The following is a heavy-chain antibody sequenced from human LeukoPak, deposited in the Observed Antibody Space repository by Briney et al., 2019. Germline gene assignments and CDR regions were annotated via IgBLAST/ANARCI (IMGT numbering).Heavy chain of an antibody. V-gene: IGHV4-4*02. CDR2: IYHSGST. CDR1: XW. CDR3: ARGNEQWLNWFDP. J-gene: IGHJ5*02. Sequence: XWWSWVRPPPGKGLEWIGEIYHSGSTNYNPSLKSRVTISVDKSKNQFSLKLSSVTAADTAVYYCARGNEQWLNWFDPWGQGTLVTVSS. D-gene: IGHD6-19*01.